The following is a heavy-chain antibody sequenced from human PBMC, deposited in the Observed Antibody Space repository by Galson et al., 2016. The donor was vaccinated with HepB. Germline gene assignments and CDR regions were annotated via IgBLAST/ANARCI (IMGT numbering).Heavy chain of an antibody. CDR1: GFTFGCCG. Sequence: SLRLSCAASGFTFGCCGMHWVRQAPGKGLEWVAVISYDGSDKYYSDSVRGRFTISRDNSNNPLHLQMNSLRADDTAVYYCAKDTSAPAGISPWGQGALVTVSS. D-gene: IGHD6-13*01. J-gene: IGHJ4*02. CDR2: ISYDGSDK. V-gene: IGHV3-30*18. CDR3: AKDTSAPAGISP.